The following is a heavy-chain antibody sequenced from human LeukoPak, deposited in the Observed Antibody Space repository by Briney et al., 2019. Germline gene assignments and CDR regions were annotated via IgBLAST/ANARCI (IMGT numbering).Heavy chain of an antibody. J-gene: IGHJ4*02. CDR2: DYCGGNT. CDR3: ARDHFGSLDS. V-gene: IGHV4-61*08. Sequence: SETLSLTCTVSGGSISSGDYYWSWIRQPPGKGLEWIGYDYCGGNTNYDPSLKRRVTISVDTSKNQFSLTLTSVTAADTAVYFCARDHFGSLDSWGQGIHVTVSS. D-gene: IGHD3-10*01. CDR1: GGSISSGDYY.